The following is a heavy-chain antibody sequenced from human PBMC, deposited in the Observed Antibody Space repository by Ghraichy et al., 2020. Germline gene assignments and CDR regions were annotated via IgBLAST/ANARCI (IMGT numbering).Heavy chain of an antibody. CDR1: GFTFSNYA. Sequence: RGSLRLSCVASGFTFSNYAMSWVRQAPGKGLEWVSAISGSDGSTYYADSVKGRFSISRDNSKNTLYLQMNSLRVEDTAIYYCAKDQRVGARGDWFDPWGQGTLVTVSS. V-gene: IGHV3-23*01. CDR3: AKDQRVGARGDWFDP. CDR2: ISGSDGST. J-gene: IGHJ5*02. D-gene: IGHD1-26*01.